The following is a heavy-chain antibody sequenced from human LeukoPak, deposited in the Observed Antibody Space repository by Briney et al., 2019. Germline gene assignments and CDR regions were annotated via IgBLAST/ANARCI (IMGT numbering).Heavy chain of an antibody. CDR1: GYTFSRYA. V-gene: IGHV3-23*01. J-gene: IGHJ4*02. CDR2: ISGSGTTT. CDR3: AKAAADSGYDFDY. Sequence: GGSLRLSCAASGYTFSRYAMSWVRQAPGKGLEWVSDISGSGTTTFYADSVKGRFTISRDNSKNTLYLQMNSLRAEDTAVYYCAKAAADSGYDFDYWGQGTLVTVSS. D-gene: IGHD5-12*01.